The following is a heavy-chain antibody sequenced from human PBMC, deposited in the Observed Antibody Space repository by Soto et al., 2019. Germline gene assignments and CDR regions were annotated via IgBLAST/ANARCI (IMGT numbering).Heavy chain of an antibody. J-gene: IGHJ4*02. Sequence: SETLSLTCAVYGGSFSGYYWSWIRQPPGKGLEWIGEINHSGSTNYNPSLKSRVTISVDTSKNQLSLKLSSVTAADTAVYYCARGGDYYDNTGFDYWGQGTLVTVSS. CDR1: GGSFSGYY. D-gene: IGHD3-22*01. CDR3: ARGGDYYDNTGFDY. CDR2: INHSGST. V-gene: IGHV4-34*01.